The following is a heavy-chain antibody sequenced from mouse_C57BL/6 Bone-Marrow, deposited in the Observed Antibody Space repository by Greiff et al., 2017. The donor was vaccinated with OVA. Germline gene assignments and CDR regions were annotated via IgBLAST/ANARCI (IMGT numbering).Heavy chain of an antibody. Sequence: VQLQQPGAELVMPGASVKLSCKASGYTFTSYWMHWVKQRPGQGLEWIGEIDPSDSYTNYNQKFKGKSTLTVDKSSSTAYMQLSSLTSEDSAVYYCARDGSNYEGFAYWGQGTLVTVSA. CDR1: GYTFTSYW. J-gene: IGHJ3*01. V-gene: IGHV1-69*01. CDR2: IDPSDSYT. CDR3: ARDGSNYEGFAY. D-gene: IGHD1-1*01.